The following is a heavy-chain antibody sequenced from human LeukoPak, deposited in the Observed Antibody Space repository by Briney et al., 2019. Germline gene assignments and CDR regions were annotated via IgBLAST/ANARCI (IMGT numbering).Heavy chain of an antibody. J-gene: IGHJ4*02. D-gene: IGHD3-16*01. CDR2: INHSGST. Sequence: SETLSLTCAVYGRSFRGYYWSWIRQPPGKWLEWIGEINHSGSTNYNPSLKSRVTISVDTPKNRFSLKLTSVTAADTAVYYCARGRTWGGRGGRYYFDYWGQGTLVTVSS. CDR3: ARGRTWGGRGGRYYFDY. CDR1: GRSFRGYY. V-gene: IGHV4-34*01.